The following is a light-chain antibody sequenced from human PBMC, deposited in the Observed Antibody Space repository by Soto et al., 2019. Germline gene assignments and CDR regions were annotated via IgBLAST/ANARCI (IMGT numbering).Light chain of an antibody. Sequence: ETVLTQSPGTLSLSPGERATLSCRASQSVSSSYLAWYQQKPGQAPRLLIYGASSRATGIPDRFSGSGSGTDFTLTISRLEPEDFAVYYCQQYGGSPTWTFGQGTKVDIK. CDR2: GAS. V-gene: IGKV3-20*01. J-gene: IGKJ1*01. CDR3: QQYGGSPTWT. CDR1: QSVSSSY.